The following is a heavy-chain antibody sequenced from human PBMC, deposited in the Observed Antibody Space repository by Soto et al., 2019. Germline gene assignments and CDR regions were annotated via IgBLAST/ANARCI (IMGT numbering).Heavy chain of an antibody. V-gene: IGHV1-69*02. CDR1: GGTFSSYT. J-gene: IGHJ5*02. Sequence: QVQLVQSGAEVKKPGSSVKVSCKASGGTFSSYTISWVRQAPGQGLEWMGRIIPILGIANYAQKFQGRVTITADKSKTTAYMEVIILRFEDTVVYYCARESRTDTAIVISLDPLGQRNLVTVSS. CDR2: IIPILGIA. CDR3: ARESRTDTAIVISLDP. D-gene: IGHD5-18*01.